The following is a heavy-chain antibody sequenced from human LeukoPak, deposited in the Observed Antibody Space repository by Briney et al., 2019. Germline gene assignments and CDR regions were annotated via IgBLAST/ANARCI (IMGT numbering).Heavy chain of an antibody. V-gene: IGHV3-7*01. Sequence: PGGSLRLSCAASGFTFSSYWMSWVRQAPGKGLEWVANIKQDGSEKYYVDSVKGRFTISRDNAKNSLYLQMNSLRAEDTAVYYCARDRRSWFGELLGVDYWGQGTLVTVSS. CDR3: ARDRRSWFGELLGVDY. CDR2: IKQDGSEK. J-gene: IGHJ4*02. CDR1: GFTFSSYW. D-gene: IGHD3-10*01.